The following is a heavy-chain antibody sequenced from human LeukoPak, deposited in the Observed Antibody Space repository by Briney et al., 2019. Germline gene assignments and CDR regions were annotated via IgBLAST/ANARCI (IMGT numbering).Heavy chain of an antibody. CDR1: GFTFSSYS. J-gene: IGHJ4*02. V-gene: IGHV3-74*01. CDR2: INSDGSST. CDR3: ARATPGIALDY. Sequence: PGGSLRLSCAASGFTFSSYSMNWVRQAPGKGLVWVSRINSDGSSTSYADSVKGRFTISRDNAKNTLYLQMNSLRAEDTAVYYCARATPGIALDYWGQGTLVTVSS. D-gene: IGHD6-13*01.